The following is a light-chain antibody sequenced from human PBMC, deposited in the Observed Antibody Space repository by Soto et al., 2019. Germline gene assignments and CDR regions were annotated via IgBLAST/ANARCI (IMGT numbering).Light chain of an antibody. V-gene: IGLV2-14*01. Sequence: QSALTQPASVSGSPGQSITISCTGTSSDVGGYNYVSWYQQHPGKAPKLMIYDVSNRPSGVSNRFSGSKSGNTASLTISGLQAEDAADYYCSSYTSSSTLVVFGTGPKLTVL. J-gene: IGLJ1*01. CDR2: DVS. CDR1: SSDVGGYNY. CDR3: SSYTSSSTLVV.